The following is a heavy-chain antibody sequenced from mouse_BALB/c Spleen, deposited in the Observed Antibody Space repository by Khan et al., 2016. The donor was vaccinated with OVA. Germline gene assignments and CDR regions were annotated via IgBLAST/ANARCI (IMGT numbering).Heavy chain of an antibody. J-gene: IGHJ3*01. CDR1: GYTFTNYW. CDR2: INPSTDYT. CDR3: VNHGSSSAWFTY. Sequence: QVTLQQSGAELAKPGASVKMSCKASGYTFTNYWMHWVKQRPGQGLEWIGYINPSTDYTEYNQKFKDKATLTADKSSSTAYIQLTSLTSEDSALYYCVNHGSSSAWFTYWGQGTLVTVSA. V-gene: IGHV1-7*01. D-gene: IGHD1-1*01.